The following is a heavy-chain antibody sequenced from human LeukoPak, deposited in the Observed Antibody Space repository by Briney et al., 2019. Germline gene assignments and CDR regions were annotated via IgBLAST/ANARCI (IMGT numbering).Heavy chain of an antibody. CDR1: GFTFSNYA. V-gene: IGHV3-23*01. CDR2: ISGSGGNT. D-gene: IGHD3-10*01. CDR3: AKDGAQSWFGELIWFDP. J-gene: IGHJ5*02. Sequence: GGSLRLSCAASGFTFSNYAMSWVRQAPGKGLLWVSGISGSGGNTYYADSVKGRFTISRDNSKNTQYLEMNSLRAEDTAVYYCAKDGAQSWFGELIWFDPWGQGTLVTVSS.